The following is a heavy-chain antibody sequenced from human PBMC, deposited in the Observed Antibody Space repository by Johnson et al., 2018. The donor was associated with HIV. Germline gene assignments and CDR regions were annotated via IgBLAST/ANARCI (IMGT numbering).Heavy chain of an antibody. D-gene: IGHD2-15*01. CDR1: GFTFDDYA. J-gene: IGHJ3*02. Sequence: MLLVESGGGVVQPGRSLRLSCAASGFTFDDYAMHWVRQAPGKGLEWVGRIKSKTAGGTIDYATTVKGRLTISRDDSKNTLYLQMNSLRAEDQALYYCAREVRLVYCSGGSCYSVPLAFDIWGQGTMVTVSS. V-gene: IGHV3-15*05. CDR3: AREVRLVYCSGGSCYSVPLAFDI. CDR2: IKSKTAGGTI.